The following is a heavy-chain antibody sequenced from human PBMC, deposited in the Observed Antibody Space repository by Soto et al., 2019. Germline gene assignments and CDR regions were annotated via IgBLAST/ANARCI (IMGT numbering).Heavy chain of an antibody. D-gene: IGHD3-10*02. V-gene: IGHV1-69*02. Sequence: QVQLVQSGAEVKRPGSSVKVSCKASGDTFNFYSINWVRQAPGLGLEWMGRVNPIVSMSNYAQKFQGRVTMAAGRSTSTAYVELSSLRSEDPASYYCSSRSCSGHLAFDYWGQGALVTVSS. CDR1: GDTFNFYS. CDR2: VNPIVSMS. CDR3: SSRSCSGHLAFDY. J-gene: IGHJ4*02.